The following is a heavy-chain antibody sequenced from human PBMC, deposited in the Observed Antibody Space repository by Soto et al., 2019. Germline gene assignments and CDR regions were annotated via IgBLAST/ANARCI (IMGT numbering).Heavy chain of an antibody. V-gene: IGHV1-18*01. CDR2: ISAYNGNT. CDR3: ARDLEGDSGYDSDWFDP. D-gene: IGHD5-12*01. CDR1: GYTFTSYG. J-gene: IGHJ5*02. Sequence: QVQLVQSGAEVKKPGASVKVSCKASGYTFTSYGISWVRQAPGQGLEWMGWISAYNGNTNYAQKLQGRVTMTTDTPTSTAYMELRSLRSDDTAVYYCARDLEGDSGYDSDWFDPWGQGTLVTVSS.